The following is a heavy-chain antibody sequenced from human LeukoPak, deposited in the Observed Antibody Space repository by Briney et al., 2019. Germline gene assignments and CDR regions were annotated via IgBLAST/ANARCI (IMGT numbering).Heavy chain of an antibody. CDR1: GFTFSIYW. Sequence: GGSLRLSCAASGFTFSIYWVHWVRQAPGKGLVWVSSINSDGSSTSYADSVKGRFTISRDNSKNTLYLQMNSLRAEDTAVYYCVRNYFGSGSYPLPYYFDYWGQGTLVTVSS. CDR2: INSDGSST. J-gene: IGHJ4*02. V-gene: IGHV3-74*01. CDR3: VRNYFGSGSYPLPYYFDY. D-gene: IGHD3-10*01.